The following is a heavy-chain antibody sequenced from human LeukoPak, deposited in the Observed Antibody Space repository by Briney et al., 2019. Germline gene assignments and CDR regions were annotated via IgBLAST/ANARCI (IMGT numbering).Heavy chain of an antibody. J-gene: IGHJ6*02. V-gene: IGHV3-33*01. D-gene: IGHD5-12*01. CDR1: GFTFSSYG. CDR3: ARDRARRHIVATIYYYYYYGMDV. CDR2: IWYDGSNK. Sequence: GGSLRLSCAASGFTFSSYGMHWVRQAPGKGLEWVAVIWYDGSNKYYADSVKGRFTISRDNSKNTLYLQMSSLRAEDTAVYYCARDRARRHIVATIYYYYYYGMDVWGQGTTVTVSS.